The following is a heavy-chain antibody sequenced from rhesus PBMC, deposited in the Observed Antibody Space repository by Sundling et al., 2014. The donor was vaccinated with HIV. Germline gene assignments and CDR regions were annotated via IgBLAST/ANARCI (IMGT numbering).Heavy chain of an antibody. J-gene: IGHJ4*01. CDR2: IVPLVGVT. Sequence: QVQLVQSGAEVKKPGASVKVSCKASGFTFGSYAISWVRQAPGQGLEWMGGIVPLVGVTNYAQKFQGRVTITAXTSTSTAYMELSSLRSEDTAVYYCARGMGYCSGGVCHYGIDYWGQGVLVTVSS. CDR1: GFTFGSYA. D-gene: IGHD2-8*01. CDR3: ARGMGYCSGGVCHYGIDY. V-gene: IGHV1-198*02.